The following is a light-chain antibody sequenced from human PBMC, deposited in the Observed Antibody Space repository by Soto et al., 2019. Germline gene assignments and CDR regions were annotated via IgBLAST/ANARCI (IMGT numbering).Light chain of an antibody. CDR3: QQYNSYSRT. J-gene: IGKJ1*01. CDR2: KAS. V-gene: IGKV1-5*03. Sequence: DIQMTQSTSTLSASVGDRVTITCRANQSISTWLAWYQQEPGKAPKLLIYKASHLDSGVPSRFSGSGSGTEFTLTISSLQPDDFATYYCQQYNSYSRTFGQGTKVEIK. CDR1: QSISTW.